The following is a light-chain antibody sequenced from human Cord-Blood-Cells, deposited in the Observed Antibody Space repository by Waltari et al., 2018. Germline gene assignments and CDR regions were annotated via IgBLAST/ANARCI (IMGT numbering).Light chain of an antibody. Sequence: QSALTQPPSASGSPGQSVTISCTETSSDVGGYNYVSWYQQHPGNAPKLMSYEVSKRPSGVPYRFSGSKSGNTASLTVSGLQAEDEADYYCSSYAGSNVVFGGGTKLTVL. J-gene: IGLJ2*01. CDR1: SSDVGGYNY. CDR3: SSYAGSNVV. V-gene: IGLV2-8*01. CDR2: EVS.